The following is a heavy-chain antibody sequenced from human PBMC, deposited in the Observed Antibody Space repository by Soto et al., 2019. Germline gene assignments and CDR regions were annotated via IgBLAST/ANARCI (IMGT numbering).Heavy chain of an antibody. CDR1: GFTFDDYA. D-gene: IGHD3-10*01. J-gene: IGHJ6*02. CDR3: AKDMGHYYGSGSYYQYYYYYGMDV. V-gene: IGHV3-9*01. CDR2: ISWNSGSI. Sequence: LRLSCAASGFTFDDYAMHWVRQAPGKGLEWVSGISWNSGSIGYADSVKGRFTISRDNAKNSLYLQMNSLRAEDTALYYCAKDMGHYYGSGSYYQYYYYYGMDVWGQGTTVTVSS.